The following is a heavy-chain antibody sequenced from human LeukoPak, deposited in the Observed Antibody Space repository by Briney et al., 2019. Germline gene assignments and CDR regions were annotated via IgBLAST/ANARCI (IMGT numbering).Heavy chain of an antibody. CDR2: ISSSSSYI. J-gene: IGHJ4*02. CDR3: ARDPCGGDCYSSSDY. D-gene: IGHD2-21*02. CDR1: GFTFSSYS. Sequence: GGSLRLSCAASGFTFSSYSMNWVRQAPGKGLEWVSSISSSSSYIYYADSVKGRFTISRDNAKNSLYLQMNSLRAEDTAVCYCARDPCGGDCYSSSDYWGQGTLVTVSS. V-gene: IGHV3-21*01.